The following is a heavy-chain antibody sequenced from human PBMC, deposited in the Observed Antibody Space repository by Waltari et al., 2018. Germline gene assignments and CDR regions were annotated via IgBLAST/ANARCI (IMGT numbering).Heavy chain of an antibody. CDR3: VRNRYDSWLIDY. V-gene: IGHV3-74*01. Sequence: EVLLVESGGGLVPPGGSLRLSCAASGFTFSDYWMHWVRQAPGKGLVWLSRIDSDASTTNYADSVKYRFTISRDNAMNSLYLHMNSLRDEDTAVYYCVRNRYDSWLIDYWGQGTQVTVSS. J-gene: IGHJ4*02. CDR2: IDSDASTT. CDR1: GFTFSDYW. D-gene: IGHD3-3*01.